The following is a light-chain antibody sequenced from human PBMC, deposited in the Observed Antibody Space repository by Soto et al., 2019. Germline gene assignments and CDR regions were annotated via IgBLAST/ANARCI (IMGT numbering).Light chain of an antibody. J-gene: IGKJ4*01. V-gene: IGKV3-20*01. CDR2: DVS. CDR1: QSVSRRY. Sequence: PGQRATLSCRASQSVSRRYLAWYQQKPGQAPILLIYDVSERASDIPDRFSGSGSVTDFTLTINRLVPEDVAVYYCQYQGSFGGGTKVEI. CDR3: QYQGS.